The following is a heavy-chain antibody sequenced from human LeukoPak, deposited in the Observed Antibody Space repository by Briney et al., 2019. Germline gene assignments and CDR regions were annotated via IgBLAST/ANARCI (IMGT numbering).Heavy chain of an antibody. D-gene: IGHD1-26*01. Sequence: GGSLRLSCAASGFTFSSYSMSWVRQAPGKGLEWVSSISNSSSYIYYADSLKGRFTISRDNAKNSLFLQMNSLRAEDTAVYYCARLLLGATVDYWGQGTLVTVSS. V-gene: IGHV3-21*01. CDR1: GFTFSSYS. CDR2: ISNSSSYI. CDR3: ARLLLGATVDY. J-gene: IGHJ4*02.